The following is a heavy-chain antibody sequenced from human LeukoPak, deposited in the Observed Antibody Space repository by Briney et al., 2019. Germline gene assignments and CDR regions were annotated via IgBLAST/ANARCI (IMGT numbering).Heavy chain of an antibody. J-gene: IGHJ4*02. V-gene: IGHV4-31*03. D-gene: IGHD3-3*01. CDR3: ARSDFWSGYYTADY. CDR2: IYYSGST. Sequence: SQILSLTCTVSGGSISSGGYYWSWIRQHPGKGLEWIGYIYYSGSTNYNPSLKSRVTISVDTSKNQFSLKLSSVTAADTAVYYCARSDFWSGYYTADYWGQGTLVTVSS. CDR1: GGSISSGGYY.